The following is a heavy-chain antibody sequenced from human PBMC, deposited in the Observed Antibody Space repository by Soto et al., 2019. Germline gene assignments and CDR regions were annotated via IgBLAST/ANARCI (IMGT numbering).Heavy chain of an antibody. J-gene: IGHJ3*02. CDR3: AKMAGSGDAFDI. Sequence: QVQLVESGGGVVQPGRSLRLSCAASGFSFSSYGMRWVRQAPGNGLEWVAVISYDGSNKYYAVSVKGRFTISRDNSKNTLYLQMNSMSAEDTAVYYCAKMAGSGDAFDIWGQGTMVTVSS. CDR2: ISYDGSNK. CDR1: GFSFSSYG. V-gene: IGHV3-30*18. D-gene: IGHD3-10*01.